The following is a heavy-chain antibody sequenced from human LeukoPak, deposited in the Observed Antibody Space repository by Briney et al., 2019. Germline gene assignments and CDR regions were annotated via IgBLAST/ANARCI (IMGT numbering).Heavy chain of an antibody. CDR2: INHSGST. V-gene: IGHV4-34*01. CDR3: AKGQGALGYCSSTSCSTLGAFDI. CDR1: GGSFSGYY. D-gene: IGHD2-2*01. J-gene: IGHJ3*02. Sequence: SETLSLTCAVYGGSFSGYYWSWIRQPPGKGLEWIGEINHSGSTNYNPSLKSRVTISVDTSKNQFSLKLSSVTAADTAVYYCAKGQGALGYCSSTSCSTLGAFDIWGQGTMVTVSS.